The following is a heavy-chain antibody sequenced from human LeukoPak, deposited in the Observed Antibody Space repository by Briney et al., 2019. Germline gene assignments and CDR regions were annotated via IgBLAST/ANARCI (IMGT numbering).Heavy chain of an antibody. D-gene: IGHD4-23*01. CDR2: INPNSGGT. CDR1: GYTFTGYY. CDR3: ARAYGGNGYYSYYYMDV. Sequence: ASVKVSCKASGYTFTGYYMHWVRQAPGQGLEWMGWINPNSGGTNYAQKFQGRVPMTRDTSISTAYMELSRLRSDDTAVYYCARAYGGNGYYSYYYMDVWGKGTTVTISS. J-gene: IGHJ6*03. V-gene: IGHV1-2*02.